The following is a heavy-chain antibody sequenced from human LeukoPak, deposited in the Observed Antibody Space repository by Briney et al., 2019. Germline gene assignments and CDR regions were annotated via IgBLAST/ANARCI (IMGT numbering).Heavy chain of an antibody. CDR1: GFTFSSYG. CDR2: IWYDGSNK. CDR3: ARAYGSGSPPTAFFDY. Sequence: PGGSLRLSCAASGFTFSSYGMHWVRQAPGKGLEWVAVIWYDGSNKHYADSVKGRFTITRDNSKNTLYLQMNSLRAKDTAVYYCARAYGSGSPPTAFFDYWGQGTLVTVSS. V-gene: IGHV3-33*01. D-gene: IGHD3-10*01. J-gene: IGHJ4*02.